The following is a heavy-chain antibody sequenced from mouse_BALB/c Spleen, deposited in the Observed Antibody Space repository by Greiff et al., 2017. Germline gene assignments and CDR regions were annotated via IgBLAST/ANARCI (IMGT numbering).Heavy chain of an antibody. CDR1: GFTFSSYT. CDR2: ISSGGSYT. V-gene: IGHV5-6-4*01. CDR3: TREENYGYYFDY. Sequence: DVKLVESGGGLVKPGGSLKLSCAASGFTFSSYTMSWVRQTPEKRLEWVATISSGGSYTYYPDSVKGRFTISRDNAKNTLYLQMSSLKSEDTAMYYCTREENYGYYFDYWGQGTTLTVSS. J-gene: IGHJ2*01. D-gene: IGHD1-2*01.